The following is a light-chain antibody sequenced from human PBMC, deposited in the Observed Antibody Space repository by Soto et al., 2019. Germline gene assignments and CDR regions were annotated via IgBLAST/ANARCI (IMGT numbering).Light chain of an antibody. V-gene: IGKV1-9*01. J-gene: IGKJ3*01. CDR2: AAS. CDR3: QHLNSYPLST. CDR1: QGISSY. Sequence: DTQLTQSPSFLSASVGDRVTITCRASQGISSYLAWYQQKPGKAPKLLIYAASTLQSGVPSRFSGSGSGTAFTLTLSSLQPEDFATYYCQHLNSYPLSTFGPGTKVDIK.